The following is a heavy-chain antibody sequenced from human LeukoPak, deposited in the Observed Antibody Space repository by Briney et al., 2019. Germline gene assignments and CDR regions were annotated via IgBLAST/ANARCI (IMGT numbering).Heavy chain of an antibody. CDR1: GYTFTSYG. V-gene: IGHV1-69*05. Sequence: SVKVSCKASGYTFTSYGISLVRQAPGQGLEWMGRIIPIFGTANYAQRFQGRVTITTDESTSTAYMELSSLRSEDTAVYYCARDKMTTVTKPHYYYYYYMDVWGKGTTVTVSS. J-gene: IGHJ6*03. CDR3: ARDKMTTVTKPHYYYYYYMDV. CDR2: IIPIFGTA. D-gene: IGHD4-17*01.